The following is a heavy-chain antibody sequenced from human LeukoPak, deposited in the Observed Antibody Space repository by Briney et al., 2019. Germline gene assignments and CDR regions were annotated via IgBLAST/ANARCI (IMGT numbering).Heavy chain of an antibody. J-gene: IGHJ4*02. CDR3: ARTTVTKFRQTPLDY. CDR2: IYYSGST. CDR1: GGSISSSSYY. Sequence: SETLSLTCTVSGGSISSSSYYWGWIRQPPGKGLEWIGSIYYSGSTYYNPSLKSRVTISVDTSKNQFSLKLSSVTAADTAVYYCARTTVTKFRQTPLDYWGQGTLVTVSP. D-gene: IGHD4-17*01. V-gene: IGHV4-39*01.